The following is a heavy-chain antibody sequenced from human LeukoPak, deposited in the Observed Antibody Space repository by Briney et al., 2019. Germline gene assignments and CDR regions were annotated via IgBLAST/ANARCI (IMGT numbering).Heavy chain of an antibody. CDR2: INPSGGST. D-gene: IGHD2-2*01. CDR3: ARGVVVPAAIPLNWFDP. J-gene: IGHJ5*02. V-gene: IGHV1-46*01. Sequence: ASVKVSRKASGYTFTSYYMHWVRQALGQGLEWMGIINPSGGSTSYAQKFQGRVTMTRDTSTSTVYMELSSLRSEDTAVYYCARGVVVPAAIPLNWFDPWGQGTLVTVSS. CDR1: GYTFTSYY.